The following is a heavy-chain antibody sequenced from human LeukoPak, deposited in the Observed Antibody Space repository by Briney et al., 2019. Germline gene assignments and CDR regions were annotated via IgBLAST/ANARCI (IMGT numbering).Heavy chain of an antibody. D-gene: IGHD1-26*01. CDR2: ISYDGSNK. V-gene: IGHV3-30*03. J-gene: IGHJ4*02. CDR1: GFTFSSYG. Sequence: GGSLRLSCAASGFTFSSYGMHWVRQAPGKGLEWVAVISYDGSNKYYADSVKGRFTISRDNSKNTLDLQMTGLRAEDTAVYYCARERGRGRDSPWFDYWGQGTLVTVSS. CDR3: ARERGRGRDSPWFDY.